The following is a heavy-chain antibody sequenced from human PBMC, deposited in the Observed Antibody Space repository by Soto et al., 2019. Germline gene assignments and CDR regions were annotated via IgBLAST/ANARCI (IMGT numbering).Heavy chain of an antibody. CDR3: ARDPATYCSSTSCYTILGMDV. V-gene: IGHV1-2*02. CDR1: VYTFTGYY. CDR2: INPNSGGT. Sequence: ASVKVSCKASVYTFTGYYMHWVRQAPGQGLEWMGWINPNSGGTNYAQKFQGRVTMTRDTSISTAYMELSRLRSDDTAVYYCARDPATYCSSTSCYTILGMDVWGQGTTVTVSS. J-gene: IGHJ6*02. D-gene: IGHD2-2*02.